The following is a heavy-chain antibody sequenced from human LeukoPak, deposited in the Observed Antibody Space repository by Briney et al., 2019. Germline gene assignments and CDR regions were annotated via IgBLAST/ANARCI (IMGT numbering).Heavy chain of an antibody. J-gene: IGHJ4*02. CDR1: GFTFNSYW. Sequence: GGSLRLSCAASGFTFNSYWMNWVRQAPGKGLEWVANIKQDGSEKYYVDSVKCRFTISRDNAENSLYLQMNSLRAEDTAVYYCATSRTFDYWDQGTLVTVSS. D-gene: IGHD1-7*01. CDR2: IKQDGSEK. V-gene: IGHV3-7*01. CDR3: ATSRTFDY.